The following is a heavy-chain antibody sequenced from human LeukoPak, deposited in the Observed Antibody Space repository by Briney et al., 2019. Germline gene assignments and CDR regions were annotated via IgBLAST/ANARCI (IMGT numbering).Heavy chain of an antibody. J-gene: IGHJ4*02. V-gene: IGHV4-39*01. D-gene: IGHD6-13*01. CDR3: ARHRYSSF. CDR2: IYYSGST. Sequence: PSETLSLTCTVSGGSISSNGDYWGWIRQSPGKGLEWIGSIYYSGSTYYNPSLKSRVTISVDTSKTQFSLKLTSVTAADTAVYYCARHRYSSFWGQGTLVTVSS. CDR1: GGSISSNGDY.